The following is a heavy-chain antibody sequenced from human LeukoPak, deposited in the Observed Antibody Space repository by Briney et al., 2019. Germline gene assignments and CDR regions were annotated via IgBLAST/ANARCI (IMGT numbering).Heavy chain of an antibody. J-gene: IGHJ4*02. CDR2: INAYNGDT. CDR1: NYTFTSYG. D-gene: IGHD5-12*01. V-gene: IGHV1-18*01. CDR3: ARDGSGVWFDY. Sequence: ASVKVSCKASNYTFTSYGISWVRQAPGQGLEWMAWINAYNGDTNYAQKLQGRVTLTTDTSTSTAYMELRSLRSDDTAVYYCARDGSGVWFDYWGQGTLVTVSS.